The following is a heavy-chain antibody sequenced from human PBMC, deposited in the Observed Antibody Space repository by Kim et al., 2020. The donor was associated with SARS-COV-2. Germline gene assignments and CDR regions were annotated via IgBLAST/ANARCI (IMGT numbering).Heavy chain of an antibody. J-gene: IGHJ4*02. Sequence: GGSLRLSCAASGFTFSSYSMNWVRQAPGKGLEWVSSISSSSSYIYYADSVKGRFTISRDNAKNSLYLQMNSLRAEDTAVYYCARDIGFETYYYDSSGYYYWGQGTLVTVSS. D-gene: IGHD3-22*01. CDR2: ISSSSSYI. V-gene: IGHV3-21*01. CDR3: ARDIGFETYYYDSSGYYY. CDR1: GFTFSSYS.